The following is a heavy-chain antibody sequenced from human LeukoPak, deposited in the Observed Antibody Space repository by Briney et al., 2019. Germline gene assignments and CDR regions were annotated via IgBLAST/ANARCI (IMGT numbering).Heavy chain of an antibody. J-gene: IGHJ2*01. V-gene: IGHV3-66*01. CDR2: IYSGRST. D-gene: IGHD3-10*01. Sequence: PGGSLGLSCAASGFTISSSYMSWVRQAPGKGLEWVSVIYSGRSTSYADSVKGRFTIFRDNSKNTLYLQMNSLRAEDTAVYYCAKGFYGSRYWYFDRWGRGTLVTVSS. CDR3: AKGFYGSRYWYFDR. CDR1: GFTISSSY.